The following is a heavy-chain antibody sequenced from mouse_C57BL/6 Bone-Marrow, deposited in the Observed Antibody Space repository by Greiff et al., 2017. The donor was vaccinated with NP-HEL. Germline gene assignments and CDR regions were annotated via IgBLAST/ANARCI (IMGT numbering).Heavy chain of an antibody. D-gene: IGHD1-1*01. CDR3: TNYGSSYGFAY. CDR1: GFTFSSYA. CDR2: ISSGGDYI. J-gene: IGHJ3*01. Sequence: EVKVEESGEGLVKPGGSLKLSCAASGFTFSSYAMSWVRQTPEKRLEWVAYISSGGDYIYYADTVKGRFTISRDNARNTLYLQMSSLKSEDTAMYYCTNYGSSYGFAYWGQGTLVTVSA. V-gene: IGHV5-9-1*02.